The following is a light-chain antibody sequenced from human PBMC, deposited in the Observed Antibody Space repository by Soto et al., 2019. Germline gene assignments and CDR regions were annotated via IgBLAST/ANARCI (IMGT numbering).Light chain of an antibody. CDR2: EVR. Sequence: QSVLTQPASVSGSPGQSITISCTGASDNVGYFDFVSWYRQHPGKAPKLLIYEVRKRPSGVSDRFSGSKSGNTASLTISGLQAEDEGEYYCSSYATTNRRVFGTGTKVTVL. J-gene: IGLJ1*01. CDR3: SSYATTNRRV. V-gene: IGLV2-14*01. CDR1: SDNVGYFDF.